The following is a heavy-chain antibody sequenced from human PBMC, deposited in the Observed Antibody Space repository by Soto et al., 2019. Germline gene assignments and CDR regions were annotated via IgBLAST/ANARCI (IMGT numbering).Heavy chain of an antibody. Sequence: GGSLRLSCVASGFSLANYPMDWVRQTPGKGLEWISYSSPRGDTIYYADSVEGRFTISRDNARNSLSLHMSSLRDEDSALYYCAKGPHTNVGWPYYFESWGQGVPVTVSS. CDR3: AKGPHTNVGWPYYFES. CDR2: SSPRGDTI. D-gene: IGHD6-19*01. V-gene: IGHV3-48*02. J-gene: IGHJ4*02. CDR1: GFSLANYP.